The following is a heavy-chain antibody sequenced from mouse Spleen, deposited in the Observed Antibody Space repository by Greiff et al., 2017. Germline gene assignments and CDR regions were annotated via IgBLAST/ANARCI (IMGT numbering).Heavy chain of an antibody. Sequence: VHLVESGPELVKPGASVKISCKASGYSFTSYYIHWVKQRPGQGLEWIGWIFPGSGNTKYNEKFKGKATLTADTSSSTAYMQLSSLTSEDSAVYFCARANFYFDYWGQGTTLTVSS. D-gene: IGHD4-1*01. CDR1: GYSFTSYY. CDR3: ARANFYFDY. V-gene: IGHV1-66*01. CDR2: IFPGSGNT. J-gene: IGHJ2*01.